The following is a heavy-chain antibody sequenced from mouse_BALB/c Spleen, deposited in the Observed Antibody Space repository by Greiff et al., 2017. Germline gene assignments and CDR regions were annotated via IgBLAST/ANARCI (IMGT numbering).Heavy chain of an antibody. CDR1: GFTFSSYA. CDR2: ISSGGST. CDR3: ARGEITTATRWFAY. J-gene: IGHJ3*01. D-gene: IGHD1-2*01. Sequence: EVMLVESGGGLVKPGGSLKLSCAASGFTFSSYAMSWVRQTPEKRLEWVASISSGGSTYYPDSVKGRFTISRDNARNILYLQMSSLRSEDTAMYYCARGEITTATRWFAYWGQGTLVTVSA. V-gene: IGHV5-6-5*01.